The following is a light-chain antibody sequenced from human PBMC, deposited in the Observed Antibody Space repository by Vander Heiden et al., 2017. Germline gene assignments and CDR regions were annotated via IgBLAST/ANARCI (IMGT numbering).Light chain of an antibody. CDR1: QSVLYSSNNKNY. CDR3: QQYYSSPRT. Sequence: IVKTQPPDSLAVSLGERATINCKSSQSVLYSSNNKNYLVWYQQKLGQPPKTLIYWASIRESGVPDLFSGSGSGTDFTLTISNLQAEDVAVYYCQQYYSSPRTFGQGTKLEIK. CDR2: WAS. V-gene: IGKV4-1*01. J-gene: IGKJ2*01.